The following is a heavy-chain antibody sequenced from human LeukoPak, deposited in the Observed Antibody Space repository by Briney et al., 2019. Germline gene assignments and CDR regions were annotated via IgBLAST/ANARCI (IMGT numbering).Heavy chain of an antibody. CDR3: ARDEVAAAAARGAFDI. D-gene: IGHD6-13*01. CDR1: GFTFDDYA. CDR2: ISWDGGST. Sequence: PGGSLRLSCAASGFTFDDYAMHWVRQAPGKGLEWVSLISWDGGSTYYADSVKGRFTISRDNSKNSLYLQMNSLRAEDTALYYCARDEVAAAAARGAFDIWGQGTMVTVSS. V-gene: IGHV3-43D*03. J-gene: IGHJ3*02.